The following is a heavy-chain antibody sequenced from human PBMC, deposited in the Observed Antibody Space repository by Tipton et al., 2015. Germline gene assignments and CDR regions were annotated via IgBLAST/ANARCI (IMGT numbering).Heavy chain of an antibody. J-gene: IGHJ6*02. CDR1: GFIFSDYA. CDR3: ARWCDFGSGRCYYYYAMDV. CDR2: ITGSGDNT. D-gene: IGHD3-10*01. V-gene: IGHV3-23*01. Sequence: SLRLSCAASGFIFSDYAMHWVRQPPGKGLEWVSGITGSGDNTYYTDSVKGRFTISRDNAKNTLYLHMDSLSVEDTAVYYCARWCDFGSGRCYYYYAMDVWGQGTTVTVSS.